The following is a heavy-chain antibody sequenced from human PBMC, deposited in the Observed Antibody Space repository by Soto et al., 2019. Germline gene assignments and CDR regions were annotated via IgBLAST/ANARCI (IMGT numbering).Heavy chain of an antibody. CDR3: ARDMVPAAVFDY. CDR1: GGSISSYY. Sequence: SETLSLTCTVSGGSISSYYWSWIRQPPGKGLEWIGYIYYSGSTNYNPSLKSRVTISVDTSKNQFSLKLSSVTAADTAVYYCARDMVPAAVFDYWGQGTLVTVSS. V-gene: IGHV4-59*01. D-gene: IGHD2-2*01. CDR2: IYYSGST. J-gene: IGHJ4*02.